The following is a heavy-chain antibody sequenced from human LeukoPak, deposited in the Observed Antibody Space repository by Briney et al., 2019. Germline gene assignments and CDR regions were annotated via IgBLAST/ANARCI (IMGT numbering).Heavy chain of an antibody. CDR3: ARELLWFGEFRYYYYMDV. CDR2: ISSSSTI. J-gene: IGHJ6*03. D-gene: IGHD3-10*01. Sequence: PGGSLRLSCAASGFTFSSYSMNWVRQAPGKGLEWVSYISSSSTIYYADSVKGRFTISRDNAENSLYLQMNSLRAEDTAVYYCARELLWFGEFRYYYYMDVRGKGTTVTVSS. CDR1: GFTFSSYS. V-gene: IGHV3-48*04.